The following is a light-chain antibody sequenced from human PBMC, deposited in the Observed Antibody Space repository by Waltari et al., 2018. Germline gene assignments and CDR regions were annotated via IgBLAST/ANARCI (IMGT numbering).Light chain of an antibody. CDR1: QSISRY. J-gene: IGKJ1*01. CDR3: QNHERLPAV. Sequence: EIMLTQSPDTLSLSPGERATLSCRASQSISRYLVWYHQKPGQAPRLLIYQSSSGATGIPDRFSGSGYGTDFSLTISKLEPEDFAVYYCQNHERLPAVFGQGTKVEIK. CDR2: QSS. V-gene: IGKV3-20*01.